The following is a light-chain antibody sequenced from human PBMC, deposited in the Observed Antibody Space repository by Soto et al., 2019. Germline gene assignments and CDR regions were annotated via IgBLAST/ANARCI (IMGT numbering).Light chain of an antibody. J-gene: IGKJ4*01. Sequence: DIVMTQSPDSLAVSLGERATINCKSSQSVLYSSNNKHYLAWYKQKPGQPPKLLISWASTRKSGVADRFSGSGSGTDFTLTISSLQAEDVAVYYGQQYYTTPPLFGGGNKVEIK. CDR2: WAS. V-gene: IGKV4-1*01. CDR3: QQYYTTPPL. CDR1: QSVLYSSNNKHY.